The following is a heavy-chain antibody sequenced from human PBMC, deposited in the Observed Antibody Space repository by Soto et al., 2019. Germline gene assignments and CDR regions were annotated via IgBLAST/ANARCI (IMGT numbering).Heavy chain of an antibody. V-gene: IGHV2-5*02. CDR1: GLLLSTSGVG. CDR3: AHICGTVTIFDL. D-gene: IGHD4-17*01. J-gene: IGHJ2*01. CDR2: IYWDHAK. Sequence: QITLKESGPTLVKPTQTLTLTCTFSGLLLSTSGVGVGWIRQPPGKALEWLALIYWDHAKRYRPSLKSRLTIYKETSKVKIVLTVTTMDHVGTAKYYCAHICGTVTIFDLWGRGTLVTVSS.